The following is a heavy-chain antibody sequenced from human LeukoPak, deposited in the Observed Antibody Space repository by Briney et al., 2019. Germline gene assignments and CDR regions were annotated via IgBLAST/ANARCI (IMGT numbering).Heavy chain of an antibody. CDR2: IKQDGSEK. J-gene: IGHJ4*02. V-gene: IGHV3-7*01. D-gene: IGHD3-9*01. CDR3: ARVDFDWLFDY. CDR1: GFTFSSYW. Sequence: GGSLRLSCAASGFTFSSYWMSWVRHAPGKGLELVANIKQDGSEKYYVDSVKGRFTISRDNAKNSLYLQMNSLRAEDTAVYYCARVDFDWLFDYWGQGTLVTVSS.